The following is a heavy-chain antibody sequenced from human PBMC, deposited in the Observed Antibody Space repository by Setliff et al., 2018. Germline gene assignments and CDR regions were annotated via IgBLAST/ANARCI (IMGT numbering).Heavy chain of an antibody. CDR2: FSSRNDYI. Sequence: PGGSLRLSCATSGFTFSTHAMHWVRQAPGKGLEWVASFSSRNDYIYHADSVKGRFTISRDNAKNSLYLQMNSLRVEDTAVYYCVNSYRGYDDYPDYWGQGTLVTVSS. J-gene: IGHJ4*02. D-gene: IGHD3-16*02. CDR3: VNSYRGYDDYPDY. V-gene: IGHV3-21*04. CDR1: GFTFSTHA.